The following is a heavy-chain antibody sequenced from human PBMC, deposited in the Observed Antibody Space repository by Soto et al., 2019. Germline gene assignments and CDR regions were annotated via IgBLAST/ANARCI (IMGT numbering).Heavy chain of an antibody. CDR2: ISYDGNNK. CDR1: GFTYSTYT. J-gene: IGHJ4*02. D-gene: IGHD1-1*01. V-gene: IGHV3-30-3*01. CDR3: ARVGVSSTESTWNSGNYFDY. Sequence: QVQLVESGGGVVQPGRSLRLSCAASGFTYSTYTMHWVRQAPGKGLEWVAVISYDGNNKFYADSVKGRFTISRDSTKQNLYLQMNCLSPEDTAMYYCARVGVSSTESTWNSGNYFDYWGQGALVTVSS.